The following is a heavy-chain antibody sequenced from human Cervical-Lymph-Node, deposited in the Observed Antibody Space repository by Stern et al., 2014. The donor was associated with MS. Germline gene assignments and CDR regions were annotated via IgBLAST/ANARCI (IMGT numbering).Heavy chain of an antibody. CDR1: GYSLTELT. CDR2: CDPEDGGR. J-gene: IGHJ2*01. D-gene: IGHD3-16*02. V-gene: IGHV1-24*01. CDR3: ATSLGELSLSYWYYDL. Sequence: VQLVESGAEVKKPGASVKVSCKVSGYSLTELTIHWVRQAPGKGIEWMGGCDPEDGGRIYAQKFQVRVTMTEDTSTDTAYMELSSLRSEDTAMYYCATSLGELSLSYWYYDLWGRGTPVTVSS.